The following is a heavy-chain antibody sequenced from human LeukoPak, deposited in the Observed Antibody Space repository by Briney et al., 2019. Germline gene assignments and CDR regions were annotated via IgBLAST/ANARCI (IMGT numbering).Heavy chain of an antibody. CDR1: GFTFSNYA. CDR2: ISGSGGST. D-gene: IGHD6-19*01. V-gene: IGHV3-23*01. CDR3: AKGSGYGSGWYYFDY. Sequence: GGSLRLSCAASGFTFSNYAMNWVRQAPGKGLEWVSAISGSGGSTDYTDSVKGRFTISRDKSNNTLYLQMNSLRAEDTAVYYCAKGSGYGSGWYYFDYWGRGTLVTVSS. J-gene: IGHJ4*02.